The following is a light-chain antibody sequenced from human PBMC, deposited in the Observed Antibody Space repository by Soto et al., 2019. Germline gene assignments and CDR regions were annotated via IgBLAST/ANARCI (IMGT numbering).Light chain of an antibody. CDR1: SSGVGGYNF. J-gene: IGLJ2*01. CDR2: DVS. CDR3: CSYAGSSTFEV. V-gene: IGLV2-11*01. Sequence: QSVLTQPRSVSGSPGQSVTISCTGTSSGVGGYNFVSWYQQHPDKAPKLIIFDVSERPSGVPDRFSGSKSGNTASLTISGLQADDEADYYCCSYAGSSTFEVFGGGTKLTVL.